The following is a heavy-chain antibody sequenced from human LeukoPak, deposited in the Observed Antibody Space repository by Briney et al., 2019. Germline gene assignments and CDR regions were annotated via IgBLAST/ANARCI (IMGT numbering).Heavy chain of an antibody. CDR2: IKSKTDGGTT. CDR3: TTWTHEY. V-gene: IGHV3-15*01. CDR1: GFTFSDAW. Sequence: WGSLRLSCVASGFTFSDAWMSWVRKAPGKGLEWVGRIKSKTDGGTTAYAAPVKGRFIISRDDSKNTVYLQMNSLKTGDTAVYYCTTWTHEYWGQGTLVAVST. D-gene: IGHD1-1*01. J-gene: IGHJ4*02.